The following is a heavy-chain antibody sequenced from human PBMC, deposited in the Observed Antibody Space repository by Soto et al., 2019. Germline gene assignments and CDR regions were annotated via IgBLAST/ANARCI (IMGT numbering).Heavy chain of an antibody. V-gene: IGHV3-7*01. CDR1: GFTFSSYW. D-gene: IGHD3-22*01. CDR2: IKQDGSEK. CDR3: ARSITMIVAVGFDY. Sequence: EVQLVESGGGLVQPGGSLRLSCAASGFTFSSYWMSWVRQAPGKGLEWVANIKQDGSEKYYVDSVKGRFTISRDNAKNSLYLQMNSLRAEVTAVYYCARSITMIVAVGFDYWGQGTLVTVSS. J-gene: IGHJ4*02.